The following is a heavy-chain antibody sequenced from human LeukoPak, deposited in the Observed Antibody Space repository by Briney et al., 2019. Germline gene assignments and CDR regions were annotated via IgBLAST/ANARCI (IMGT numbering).Heavy chain of an antibody. J-gene: IGHJ4*02. D-gene: IGHD6-19*01. Sequence: GGSLILSCAASGFTFSSYAMTWVRQAPGKGLEWVSTISAGGAGSTYYADSVKGRFTISRDNSKNTLYLLMNSLRAEDTAVYYCAKARFGWYGDSWGQGTLVTVSS. CDR1: GFTFSSYA. CDR3: AKARFGWYGDS. CDR2: ISAGGAGST. V-gene: IGHV3-23*01.